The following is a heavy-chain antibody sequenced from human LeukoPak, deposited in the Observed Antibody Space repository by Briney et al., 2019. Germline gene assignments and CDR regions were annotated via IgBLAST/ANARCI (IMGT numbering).Heavy chain of an antibody. CDR1: TYSISSGYY. CDR2: IYHNGNT. D-gene: IGHD5-18*01. Sequence: PSETLSLTCTVSTYSISSGYYWGWIRQPPGKGLEWIGNIYHNGNTYYNPSLKSRVTISVDTSKKQFSLKLRTATAADTAVYYCARIEAVTRGYNHAYYFDYWGQGTLVTVSS. J-gene: IGHJ4*02. CDR3: ARIEAVTRGYNHAYYFDY. V-gene: IGHV4-38-2*02.